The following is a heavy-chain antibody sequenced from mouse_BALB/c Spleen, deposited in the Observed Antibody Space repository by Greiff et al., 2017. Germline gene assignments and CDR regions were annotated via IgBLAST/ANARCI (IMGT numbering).Heavy chain of an antibody. V-gene: IGHV14-3*02. Sequence: VHVKQSGAELVKPGASVKLSCTASGFNIKDTYMHWVKQRPEQGLEWIGRIDPANGNTKYDPKFQGKATITADTSSNTAYLQLSSLTSEDTAVYYCAITGTGAWFAYWGQGTLVTVSA. D-gene: IGHD4-1*01. J-gene: IGHJ3*01. CDR3: AITGTGAWFAY. CDR1: GFNIKDTY. CDR2: IDPANGNT.